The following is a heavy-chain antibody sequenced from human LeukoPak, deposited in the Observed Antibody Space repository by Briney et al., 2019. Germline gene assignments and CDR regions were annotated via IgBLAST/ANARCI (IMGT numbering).Heavy chain of an antibody. J-gene: IGHJ6*03. V-gene: IGHV4-59*01. CDR3: ARVGENKGFGDPGDYYYMDV. D-gene: IGHD3-10*01. CDR1: GGSISSYY. CDR2: IYYSGST. Sequence: SETLSLTCTVSGGSISSYYWSWIRQPPGKGLEWIAYIYYSGSTNYNPSLKSRVTISVDTSKNQFSLKLSSVTAADTAVYYCARVGENKGFGDPGDYYYMDVWGKGTTVTVSS.